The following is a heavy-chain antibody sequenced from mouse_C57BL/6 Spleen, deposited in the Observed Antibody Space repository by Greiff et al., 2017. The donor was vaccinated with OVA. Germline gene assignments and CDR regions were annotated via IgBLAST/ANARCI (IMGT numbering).Heavy chain of an antibody. V-gene: IGHV1-69*01. CDR3: AGGYGEGYYFDY. Sequence: QVQLQQPGAELVMPGASVKLSCKASGYTFTSYWMHWVKQRPGQGLEWIGEIDPSDSYTNYNQKFKGKSTLTVDKSSSTAYMQLSSLTSEDSAVYYCAGGYGEGYYFDYWGQGTPLTVSS. CDR2: IDPSDSYT. J-gene: IGHJ2*01. CDR1: GYTFTSYW. D-gene: IGHD2-2*01.